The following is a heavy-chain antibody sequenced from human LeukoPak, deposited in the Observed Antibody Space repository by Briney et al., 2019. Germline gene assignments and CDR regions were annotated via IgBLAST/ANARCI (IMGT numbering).Heavy chain of an antibody. CDR1: GGSISSYY. Sequence: PSETLSLTCTASGGSISSYYWSWIRQPPGKGLEWIGYIYYSGSTNYNPSLKSRVTISVDTSKNQFSLKLSSVTAADTAVYYCASSRGGGLSMDFDYWGQGTLVTVSS. D-gene: IGHD3-10*01. J-gene: IGHJ4*02. CDR2: IYYSGST. CDR3: ASSRGGGLSMDFDY. V-gene: IGHV4-59*01.